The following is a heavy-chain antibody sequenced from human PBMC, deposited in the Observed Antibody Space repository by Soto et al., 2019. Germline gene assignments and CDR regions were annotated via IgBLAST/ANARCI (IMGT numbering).Heavy chain of an antibody. J-gene: IGHJ4*02. CDR2: IYYRGNT. CDR1: GDSISSDNYY. D-gene: IGHD3-9*01. Sequence: PSETLSLTCSVSGDSISSDNYYWGWIRQPPGKGLEWIGSIYYRGNTYYNPSLKTRVTISLDKSKSQFSLKLDSVTAADSAVYFCARLEGLATISYYFDYWGQGTLVTAPQ. V-gene: IGHV4-39*01. CDR3: ARLEGLATISYYFDY.